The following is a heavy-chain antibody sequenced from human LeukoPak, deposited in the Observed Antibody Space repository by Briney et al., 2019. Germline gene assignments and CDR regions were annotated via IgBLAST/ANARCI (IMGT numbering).Heavy chain of an antibody. CDR2: ISSSSSYI. Sequence: GGSLRLSCAASGFTFSSYGMNWVRQAPGKGLEWVSSISSSSSYIYYADSVKGRFTISRDNAKNSLYLQMNSLRAEDTAVYYCTVPRIVGATPGLYYGMDVWGQGTTVTVSS. CDR1: GFTFSSYG. CDR3: TVPRIVGATPGLYYGMDV. V-gene: IGHV3-21*01. D-gene: IGHD1-26*01. J-gene: IGHJ6*02.